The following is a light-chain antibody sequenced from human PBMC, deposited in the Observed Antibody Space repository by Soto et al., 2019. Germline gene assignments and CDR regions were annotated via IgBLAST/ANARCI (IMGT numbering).Light chain of an antibody. CDR2: KAS. CDR3: QQYDTYRT. CDR1: QSINNW. Sequence: DIQMTHSPSTVSASVGDRVTITCRASQSINNWLAWYQQKPGKAPKLLIYKASSLESGVPSRFSGSGSGTEFTLTISGLQPDDFATYYCQQYDTYRTFGQGTKVQVK. J-gene: IGKJ1*01. V-gene: IGKV1-5*03.